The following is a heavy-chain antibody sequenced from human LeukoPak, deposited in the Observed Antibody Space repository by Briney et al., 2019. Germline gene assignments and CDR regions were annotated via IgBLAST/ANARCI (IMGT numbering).Heavy chain of an antibody. CDR2: ISGDGANE. D-gene: IGHD1-1*01. J-gene: IGHJ4*02. CDR1: GFTFDEHA. CDR3: AKRSGAPNNFDY. V-gene: IGHV3-43*02. Sequence: PGGSLRLSCATSGFTFDEHAMHWVRHVPGRGLEWVSLISGDGANEYYADSVKGRFTISRDNSRNSLFLQMNSLRTEDTALYFCAKRSGAPNNFDYWGQGVQVTVSS.